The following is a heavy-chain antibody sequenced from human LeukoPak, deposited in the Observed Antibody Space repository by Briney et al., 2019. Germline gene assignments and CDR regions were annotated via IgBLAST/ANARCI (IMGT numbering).Heavy chain of an antibody. CDR1: GFTVSSNY. D-gene: IGHD3-22*01. V-gene: IGHV3-23*01. CDR3: ARPLLDDSSGYYYAFDI. CDR2: ISGSGGST. Sequence: PGGSLRLSCAASGFTVSSNYMSWVRQAPGKGLEWVSAISGSGGSTYYADSVKGRFTISRDNSKNTLYLQMNSLRAEDTAVYYCARPLLDDSSGYYYAFDIWGQGTMVTVSS. J-gene: IGHJ3*02.